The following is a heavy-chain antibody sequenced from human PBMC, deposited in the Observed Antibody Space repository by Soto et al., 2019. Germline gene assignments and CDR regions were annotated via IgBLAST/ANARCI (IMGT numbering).Heavy chain of an antibody. CDR1: GYTLTDLS. V-gene: IGHV1-24*01. CDR3: AADPQLLGPLSTSYYYYYMDV. Sequence: ASVKVSCKVSGYTLTDLSMQWVRQAPGKGLEWMGGFDPEDGETIYAQKFQGRVTMTEDTATDTAYMELSSLRSEDTAVYYCAADPQLLGPLSTSYYYYYMDVWGKGTTVTVSS. J-gene: IGHJ6*03. D-gene: IGHD2-2*01. CDR2: FDPEDGET.